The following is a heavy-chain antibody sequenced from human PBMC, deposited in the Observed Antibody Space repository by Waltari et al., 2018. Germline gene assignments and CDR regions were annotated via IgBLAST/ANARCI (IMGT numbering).Heavy chain of an antibody. CDR2: VYSGGDT. J-gene: IGHJ1*01. CDR1: GFTFSNYD. V-gene: IGHV3-23*03. CDR3: AVTSNWYSVNFQH. D-gene: IGHD6-13*01. Sequence: EVQLVESGGGLVQPGGSLRLSCEASGFTFSNYDMSWVRQAPGKGLEWVSVVYSGGDTFYADSVKGRFTISRDNSKNTLYLQMNSLRPEDTAIYYCAVTSNWYSVNFQHWGQGTLVTVPS.